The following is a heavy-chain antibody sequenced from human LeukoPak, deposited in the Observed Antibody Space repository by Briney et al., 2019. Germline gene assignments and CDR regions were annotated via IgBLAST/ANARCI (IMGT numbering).Heavy chain of an antibody. CDR3: AREGGYDYAEVGY. J-gene: IGHJ4*01. V-gene: IGHV3-7*01. Sequence: GGSLRLSCAGSGFIFKKSWMTWVRQAPGKGLEWVANINHDGKEKYYADSVRGRFTISRDNARNSIFLQMNSLRGDDTAVYYCAREGGYDYAEVGYWGHGTLVIVSP. CDR2: INHDGKEK. CDR1: GFIFKKSW. D-gene: IGHD3-16*01.